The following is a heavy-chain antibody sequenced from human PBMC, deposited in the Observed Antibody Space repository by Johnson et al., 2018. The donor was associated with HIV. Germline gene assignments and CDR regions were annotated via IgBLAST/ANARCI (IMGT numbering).Heavy chain of an antibody. CDR1: GFTFSSYA. J-gene: IGHJ3*02. D-gene: IGHD2-2*01. CDR3: ARDGGIGSTREDAFDI. V-gene: IGHV3-30-3*01. CDR2: ISYDGSNK. Sequence: QMLLVESGGGVVQPGRSLRLSCAASGFTFSSYAMHWVRQAPGKGLEWVAVISYDGSNKYYADSVKGRFTISRDTSKNTRYLQMNSLRDEDTAVYYCARDGGIGSTREDAFDIWGQGTMVIVSS.